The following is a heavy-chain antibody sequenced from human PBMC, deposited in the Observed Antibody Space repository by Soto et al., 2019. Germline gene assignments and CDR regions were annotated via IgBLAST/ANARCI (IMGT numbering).Heavy chain of an antibody. Sequence: QVQLVQSGAEVKKPGSSVKVSCKASGGTFSSYAISWVRQAPGQGLEWMGGIIPIFGTANYAQKFQGRVTITADESTSTAYMELGSLRSEDTAVYYCARDGRRYSGYPSCYYYCGMDVWGQGTTVTVSS. D-gene: IGHD3-22*01. CDR2: IIPIFGTA. CDR1: GGTFSSYA. CDR3: ARDGRRYSGYPSCYYYCGMDV. V-gene: IGHV1-69*12. J-gene: IGHJ6*02.